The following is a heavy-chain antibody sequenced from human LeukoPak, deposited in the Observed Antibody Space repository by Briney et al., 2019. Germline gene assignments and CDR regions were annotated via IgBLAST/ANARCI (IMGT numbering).Heavy chain of an antibody. V-gene: IGHV1-2*02. CDR2: INLNSGGT. D-gene: IGHD3-10*01. Sequence: GASVKVSCKTSGYSFTVYYIHWVRQAPGHGLEWMGWINLNSGGTNYAQKLQGRVTMTTDTSTSTAYMELRSLRSDDTAVYYCAREGLWFGALGNWFDPWGQGTLVTVSS. CDR3: AREGLWFGALGNWFDP. J-gene: IGHJ5*02. CDR1: GYSFTVYY.